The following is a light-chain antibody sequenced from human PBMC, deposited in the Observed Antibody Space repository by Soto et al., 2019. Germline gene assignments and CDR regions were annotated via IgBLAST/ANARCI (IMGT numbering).Light chain of an antibody. J-gene: IGLJ2*01. Sequence: QSALTQPPSESGSPGQSVTISCTGTSSDVGGYNYVSWYQHHPGKAPKLMLYDVIKRPSGVPDRFSGSKSGNTASLTVSGLQAEDEADYYCSSYGGSNNFVVFGGGTKVTLL. CDR3: SSYGGSNNFVV. V-gene: IGLV2-8*01. CDR2: DVI. CDR1: SSDVGGYNY.